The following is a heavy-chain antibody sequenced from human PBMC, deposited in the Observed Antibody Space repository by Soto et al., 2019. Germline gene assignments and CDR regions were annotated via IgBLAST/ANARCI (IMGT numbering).Heavy chain of an antibody. CDR3: AASIFYYGMDV. CDR1: GYTFTNYW. V-gene: IGHV5-51*01. Sequence: GESVKISCXGSGYTFTNYWIGWVCQMPGKGLEWMGIIYPGDSDTKYNPSFQGQVTISADKSITTTYLRWTSLKASDTAIYYCAASIFYYGMDVWGQGTTVTVSS. CDR2: IYPGDSDT. J-gene: IGHJ6*02.